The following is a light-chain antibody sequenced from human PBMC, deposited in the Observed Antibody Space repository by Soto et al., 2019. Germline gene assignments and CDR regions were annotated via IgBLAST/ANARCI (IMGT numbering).Light chain of an antibody. J-gene: IGKJ2*01. CDR2: GAS. CDR3: QQYGSSPYT. Sequence: EIVLTQSPGTLSLSPGERATLSCRASQSVSSSYLAWYQQKPGQAPSLLIYGASSRATGIPDRFSGSGSGTDFTLTISRLEPEDFAVYYCQQYGSSPYTFGQGTELEIK. V-gene: IGKV3-20*01. CDR1: QSVSSSY.